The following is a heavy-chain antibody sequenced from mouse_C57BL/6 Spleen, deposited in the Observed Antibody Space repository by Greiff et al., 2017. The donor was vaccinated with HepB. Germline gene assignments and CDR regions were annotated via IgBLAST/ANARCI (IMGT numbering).Heavy chain of an antibody. CDR3: AREGDYGSSSYAMDY. Sequence: VQLQQSGPELVKPGASVKISCKASGYAFSSSWMNWVKQRPGKGLEWIGRIYPGDGDTNYNGEFKGKATLTADKSSSTAYMQLSSLTSEDSAVYFCAREGDYGSSSYAMDYWGQGTSVTVSS. J-gene: IGHJ4*01. V-gene: IGHV1-82*01. D-gene: IGHD1-1*01. CDR1: GYAFSSSW. CDR2: IYPGDGDT.